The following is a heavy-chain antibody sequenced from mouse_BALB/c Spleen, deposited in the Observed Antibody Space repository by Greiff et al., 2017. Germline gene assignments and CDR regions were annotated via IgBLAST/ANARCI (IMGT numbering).Heavy chain of an antibody. D-gene: IGHD4-1*01. J-gene: IGHJ1*01. V-gene: IGHV3-6*02. CDR2: ISYDGSN. CDR3: ARGETGTGYFDV. Sequence: DVQLQESGPGLVKPSQSLSLTCSVTGYSITSGYYWNWIRQFPGNKLEWMGYISYDGSNNYNPSLKNRISITRDTSKNQFFLKLNSVTTEDTATYYCARGETGTGYFDVWGAGTTVTVSS. CDR1: GYSITSGYY.